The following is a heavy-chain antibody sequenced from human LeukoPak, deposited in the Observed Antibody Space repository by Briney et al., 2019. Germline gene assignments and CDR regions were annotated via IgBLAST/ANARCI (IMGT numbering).Heavy chain of an antibody. J-gene: IGHJ6*03. Sequence: PSETLSLTCTVSGGSISSYYWSWIRQPPGKGLEWIGYIYYSGSTNYNPSLKSRVTISVDTSKNQFSLKLSSVTAADTAVYYCARTGYSSSWYFMDKSLYKPYYYMDVWGKGTTVTISS. CDR3: ARTGYSSSWYFMDKSLYKPYYYMDV. CDR2: IYYSGST. CDR1: GGSISSYY. V-gene: IGHV4-59*12. D-gene: IGHD6-13*01.